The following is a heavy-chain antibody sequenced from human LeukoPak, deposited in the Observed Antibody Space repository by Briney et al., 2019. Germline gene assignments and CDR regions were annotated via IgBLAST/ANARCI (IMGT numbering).Heavy chain of an antibody. Sequence: SVKVSCKASGGTFSSYAISWVRQAPGQGREWMGGIIPIFGTANYAQKFQGRVTITADKSTSTAYMELSSLRSEDTAVYYCARVSFTMVRGVIISGPNWFDPWGQGTLVTVSS. CDR3: ARVSFTMVRGVIISGPNWFDP. CDR1: GGTFSSYA. CDR2: IIPIFGTA. V-gene: IGHV1-69*06. D-gene: IGHD3-10*01. J-gene: IGHJ5*02.